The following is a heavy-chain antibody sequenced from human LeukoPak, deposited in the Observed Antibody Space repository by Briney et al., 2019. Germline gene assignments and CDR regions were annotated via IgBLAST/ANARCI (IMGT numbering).Heavy chain of an antibody. D-gene: IGHD6-19*01. V-gene: IGHV4-34*01. CDR1: GGSFSGYY. CDR2: INHSGST. Sequence: PSETLSLTCAVYGGSFSGYYWSWIRQPPGKGLEWIGEINHSGSTNYNPSLKSRVTISVDTSKNQFSLKLSSVTAADTAVYYCARGGAARRLAVAGVDYWGQGTLVTVSS. CDR3: ARGGAARRLAVAGVDY. J-gene: IGHJ4*02.